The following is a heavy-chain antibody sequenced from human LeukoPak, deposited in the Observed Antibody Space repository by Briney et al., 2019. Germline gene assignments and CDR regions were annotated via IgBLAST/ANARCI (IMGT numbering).Heavy chain of an antibody. CDR2: IYYSGTT. D-gene: IGHD1-1*01. CDR3: ARDSMQLERRGFDY. J-gene: IGHJ4*02. Sequence: SETLSLTCTVSGGSISSYYWNWIRQPPGKGLEWIGYIYYSGTTNYNPSLKSRVSMSVDTSKNQFSLKLSSVTAADTAVYYCARDSMQLERRGFDYWGQGTLVTVSS. CDR1: GGSISSYY. V-gene: IGHV4-59*01.